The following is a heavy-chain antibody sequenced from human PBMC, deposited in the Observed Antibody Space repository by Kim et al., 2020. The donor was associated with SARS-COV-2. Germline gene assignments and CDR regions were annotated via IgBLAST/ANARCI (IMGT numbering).Heavy chain of an antibody. J-gene: IGHJ4*02. CDR3: AREAGSGRCDY. CDR1: GGSVSSGSYY. CDR2: IYYSGST. D-gene: IGHD6-19*01. V-gene: IGHV4-61*01. Sequence: SETLSLTCTVSGGSVSSGSYYWSWIRQPPGKGLEWIGYIYYSGSTNYNPSLKSRVTISVDTSKNQFSLKLSSVTAADTAVYYCAREAGSGRCDYWGQGTLVTVSS.